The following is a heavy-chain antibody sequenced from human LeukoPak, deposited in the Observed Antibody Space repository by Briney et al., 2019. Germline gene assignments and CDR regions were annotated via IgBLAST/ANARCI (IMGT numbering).Heavy chain of an antibody. CDR3: ARLSSGRPHEYFQH. CDR2: LYSGGSK. D-gene: IGHD3-22*01. CDR1: GFTVSSNC. J-gene: IGHJ1*01. Sequence: PGGSLRLSCAASGFTVSSNCMSWVRQAPGKGLEWVSVLYSGGSKYYADSVKGRFTISRDTSKNTLYLQMDSLRAEDTAVYYCARLSSGRPHEYFQHWGQGTLVTVSS. V-gene: IGHV3-66*01.